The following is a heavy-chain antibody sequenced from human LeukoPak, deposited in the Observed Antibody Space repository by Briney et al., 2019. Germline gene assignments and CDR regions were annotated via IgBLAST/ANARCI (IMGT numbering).Heavy chain of an antibody. CDR3: ARIRGGPIDY. J-gene: IGHJ4*02. Sequence: GGSLRLSLAASGFTLSTYAMHWVRQAPGKGLEWVAVISYDGTDAYYADSVQGRFTIYRDTSQNSLYLQMNSLRAEDTAVFYCARIRGGPIDYWGQGTLVTVSS. CDR1: GFTLSTYA. CDR2: ISYDGTDA. V-gene: IGHV3-30-3*01. D-gene: IGHD3-16*01.